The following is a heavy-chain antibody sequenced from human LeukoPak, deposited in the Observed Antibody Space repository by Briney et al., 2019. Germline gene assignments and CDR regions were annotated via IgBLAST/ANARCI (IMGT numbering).Heavy chain of an antibody. D-gene: IGHD2-2*01. V-gene: IGHV3-48*03. J-gene: IGHJ4*02. CDR1: GFTFNSYE. CDR3: ARRYCSSTSCTLDY. Sequence: GGSLRLSCAASGFTFNSYEMNWVRQAPGKGLEWVSYISSSGSTMYYADSVRGRLTISRENAKNLLYLEVNGLRAEDTAVYYCARRYCSSTSCTLDYWGQGTLVIVSS. CDR2: ISSSGSTM.